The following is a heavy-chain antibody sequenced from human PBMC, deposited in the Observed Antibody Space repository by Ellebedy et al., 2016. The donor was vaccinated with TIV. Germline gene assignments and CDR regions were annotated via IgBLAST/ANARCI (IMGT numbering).Heavy chain of an antibody. Sequence: GESLKISCAASGFTFDDYAMHWVRQAPGKGLEWVSLISGDGGSTYYADSVKGRFTISRDNSKNSLYLQMNSLRTEDTALYYCAKALRSSEDSSGYYSPGAFDIWGQGTMVTVSS. V-gene: IGHV3-43*02. CDR1: GFTFDDYA. CDR2: ISGDGGST. CDR3: AKALRSSEDSSGYYSPGAFDI. D-gene: IGHD3-22*01. J-gene: IGHJ3*02.